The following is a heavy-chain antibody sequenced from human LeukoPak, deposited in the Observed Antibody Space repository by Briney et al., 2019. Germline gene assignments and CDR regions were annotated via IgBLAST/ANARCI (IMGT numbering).Heavy chain of an antibody. CDR1: GFIFDDYA. CDR3: AGYCTSSRCYGDDY. CDR2: ISWNSDMI. Sequence: PLRLSCAASGFIFDDYAMHWVRQVPGKGLEWVSGISWNSDMIGYADSVKGRFTISRDNAKNSLNLQMNSLRPEDTALYYCAGYCTSSRCYGDDYWGQGTLVTVSS. V-gene: IGHV3-9*01. D-gene: IGHD2-2*01. J-gene: IGHJ4*02.